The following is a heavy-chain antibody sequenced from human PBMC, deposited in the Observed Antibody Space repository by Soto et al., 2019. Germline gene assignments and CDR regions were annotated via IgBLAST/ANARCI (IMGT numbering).Heavy chain of an antibody. Sequence: PGGSLRLSCAASGFTFSNAWMNWVRQAPGKGLEWVGRIKSKTDGGTTDYAAPVKGRFTISRDDSKNTLYLQMNSLKTEDTAVYYCTPSIAVAGLFDYWGQGTLVTVSS. J-gene: IGHJ4*02. CDR1: GFTFSNAW. CDR2: IKSKTDGGTT. D-gene: IGHD6-19*01. CDR3: TPSIAVAGLFDY. V-gene: IGHV3-15*07.